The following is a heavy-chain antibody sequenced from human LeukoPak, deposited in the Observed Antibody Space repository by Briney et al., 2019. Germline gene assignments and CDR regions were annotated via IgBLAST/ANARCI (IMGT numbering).Heavy chain of an antibody. CDR3: AREVWYYDFWSGYYDAYYYGMDV. V-gene: IGHV3-30-3*01. D-gene: IGHD3-3*01. Sequence: PGGSLRLSCAASGFTFSSYAMHWVRQAPGKGLEWVAVISYDGSNKYYADSVKGRFTISRDNSKNTLYLQVNSLRAEDTAVYYCAREVWYYDFWSGYYDAYYYGMDVWGQGTTVTVSS. CDR1: GFTFSSYA. CDR2: ISYDGSNK. J-gene: IGHJ6*02.